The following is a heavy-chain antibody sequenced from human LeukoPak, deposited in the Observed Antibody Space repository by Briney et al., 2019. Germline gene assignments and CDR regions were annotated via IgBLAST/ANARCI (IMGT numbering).Heavy chain of an antibody. J-gene: IGHJ5*02. CDR2: IYTSGST. CDR1: GGSISSYY. Sequence: SETLSLTCTVSGGSISSYYWGWIRQPAGKGLEWIGRIYTSGSTNYNPSLKSRVTMSVDTSKNQFSLKLSSVTAADTAVYYCAGGEYYGDNWFDPWGQGTLVTVSS. CDR3: AGGEYYGDNWFDP. V-gene: IGHV4-4*07. D-gene: IGHD4-17*01.